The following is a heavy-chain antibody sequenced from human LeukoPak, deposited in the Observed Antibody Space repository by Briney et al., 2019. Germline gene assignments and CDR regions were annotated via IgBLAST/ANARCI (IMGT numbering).Heavy chain of an antibody. D-gene: IGHD2-21*01. V-gene: IGHV3-48*01. CDR1: GFTFSSYS. Sequence: PGGSLRLSCAASGFTFSSYSINWVRQAPGKGLEWVSYISSSSSTIYYADSVKGRFTISRDNAKNSLYLQMNSLRAEDTAVYYCARDADFDTYCGGDCYCCAFDIWGQGTMVTVSS. J-gene: IGHJ3*02. CDR3: ARDADFDTYCGGDCYCCAFDI. CDR2: ISSSSSTI.